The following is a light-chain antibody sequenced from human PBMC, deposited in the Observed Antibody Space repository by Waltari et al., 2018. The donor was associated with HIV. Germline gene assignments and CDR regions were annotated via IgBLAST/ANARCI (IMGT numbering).Light chain of an antibody. V-gene: IGKV1-33*01. CDR3: QQYDNLPGYS. CDR1: QDISNY. J-gene: IGKJ2*03. CDR2: DAS. Sequence: DIQMTKSPSSLSASVGDRATITCQASQDISNYLNWYQQKPGKAPKLLIYDASNLETGVPSRFSGSGSGTDFTFTISSLQPEDIATYYCQQYDNLPGYSFGQGTKLEIK.